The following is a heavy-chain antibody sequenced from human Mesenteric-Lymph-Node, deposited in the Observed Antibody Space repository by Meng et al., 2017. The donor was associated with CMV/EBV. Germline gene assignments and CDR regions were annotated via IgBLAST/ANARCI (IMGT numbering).Heavy chain of an antibody. CDR2: IYYSGST. CDR1: GGSISSSSYY. CDR3: ARGKKLSIAAAYWYFDL. V-gene: IGHV4-39*01. D-gene: IGHD6-13*01. Sequence: SETLSLTCTVSGGSISSSSYYWGWIRQPPGKGLEWIGSIYYSGSTYYNPSLKSRVTISVDTSKNQFSLKLSSVTAADTAVYYCARGKKLSIAAAYWYFDLWGRGTLVTVSS. J-gene: IGHJ2*01.